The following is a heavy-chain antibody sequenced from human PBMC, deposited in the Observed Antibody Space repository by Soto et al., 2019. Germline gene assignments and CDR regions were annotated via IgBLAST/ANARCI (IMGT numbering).Heavy chain of an antibody. CDR2: ISTYNSNT. CDR3: ARDERDSCSGGDCFYFDY. D-gene: IGHD2-21*02. CDR1: GYTFTNYG. J-gene: IGHJ4*02. V-gene: IGHV1-18*04. Sequence: QVKLVQSGGEVKKPGASVKVSCKASGYTFTNYGISWVRQAPGQGLEWLGWISTYNSNTNSAPRLRGRITMTTDTSTSTAYMELRSLTSYDTAVYYCARDERDSCSGGDCFYFDYWGQGTLVTVSS.